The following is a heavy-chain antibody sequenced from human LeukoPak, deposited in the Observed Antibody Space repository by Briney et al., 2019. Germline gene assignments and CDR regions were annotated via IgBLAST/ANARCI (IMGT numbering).Heavy chain of an antibody. CDR1: GYSISSGYY. J-gene: IGHJ5*02. V-gene: IGHV4-38-2*02. Sequence: PSETLSLTCAVSGYSISSGYYWGWIRQPPEKGLEWIGSIYHSGSTYYNPSLKSRVTISVDTSKNQFSLKLSSVTAADTAVYYCARDSLWFGELAFDPWGQGTLVTVSS. CDR2: IYHSGST. CDR3: ARDSLWFGELAFDP. D-gene: IGHD3-10*01.